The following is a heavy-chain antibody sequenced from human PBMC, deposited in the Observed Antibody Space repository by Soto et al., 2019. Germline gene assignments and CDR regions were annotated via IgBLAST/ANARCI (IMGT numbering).Heavy chain of an antibody. V-gene: IGHV4-59*01. CDR1: GGSISNYY. CDR3: ARVKCFSTNCFDFFDY. CDR2: IYYTGST. Sequence: SETLSLTCTVSGGSISNYYWGWIRQPPGAGLEWIGYIYYTGSTNYYPSIKSRDTISIDTSKNQLSIKLSSVTTADTDHYFCARVKCFSTNCFDFFDYWGQGALVTVS. J-gene: IGHJ4*02. D-gene: IGHD2-2*01.